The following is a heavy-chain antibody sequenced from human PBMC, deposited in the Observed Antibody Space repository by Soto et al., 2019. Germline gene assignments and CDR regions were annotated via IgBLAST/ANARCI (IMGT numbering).Heavy chain of an antibody. Sequence: QVQLVESGGGVVQPGRSLRISCADSGFTFSSYAMHWVRQAPGKGLEWVAGVSYDGSNKYYADSVKGRFTISRDNSRKTLSLQMNSLRTEDTAVYHCARSIASEGWYFDLWGRGTPVTVSS. CDR3: ARSIASEGWYFDL. J-gene: IGHJ2*01. CDR2: VSYDGSNK. CDR1: GFTFSSYA. D-gene: IGHD3-3*02. V-gene: IGHV3-30-3*01.